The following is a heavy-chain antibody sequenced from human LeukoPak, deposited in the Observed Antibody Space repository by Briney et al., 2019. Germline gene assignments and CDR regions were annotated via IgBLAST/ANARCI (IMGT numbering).Heavy chain of an antibody. D-gene: IGHD3-10*01. J-gene: IGHJ6*02. CDR3: ATDQTVVQGVLKWGAPETPHYYHGMDV. CDR2: TSFSGGNT. CDR1: GFTFSSYG. V-gene: IGHV3-30*03. Sequence: TGGSLRLSCEASGFTFSSYGMHWVRQAPGKGLEWVAVTSFSGGNTYYGDSVRGRFTISRDNSKKTLYLQMNSLTTEDTAVYFCATDQTVVQGVLKWGAPETPHYYHGMDVWGQGTTVTVSS.